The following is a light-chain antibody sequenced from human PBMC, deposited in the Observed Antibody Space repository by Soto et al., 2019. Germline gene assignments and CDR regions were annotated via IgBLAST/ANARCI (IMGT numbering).Light chain of an antibody. CDR2: AAS. CDR3: QQSYSHPRT. V-gene: IGKV1-39*01. J-gene: IGKJ1*01. CDR1: QSISTY. Sequence: DIQMTQSPSSLSTSVGDRVTITCRASQSISTYLNWYHQKPGKAPKLLVSAASILESGVPSRFSGSGSGTDFTPTISALQPEDFATYYCQQSYSHPRTFGQGTKVEIK.